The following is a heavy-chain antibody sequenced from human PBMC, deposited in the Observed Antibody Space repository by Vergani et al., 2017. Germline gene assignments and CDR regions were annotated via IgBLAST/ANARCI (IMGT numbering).Heavy chain of an antibody. CDR1: GFTFSSYW. J-gene: IGHJ4*02. D-gene: IGHD3-22*01. V-gene: IGHV3-7*01. CDR2: IKQDGSEK. CDR3: ARGEYYYDSSGYYPGY. Sequence: EVQLVESGGGLVQPGGSLRLSCAASGFTFSSYWMSWVRQAPGKGLEWVANIKQDGSEKYYVDSVKGRFTISGDNAKNSLYLQMNSLRAEDTAVYYCARGEYYYDSSGYYPGYWGQGTLVTVSS.